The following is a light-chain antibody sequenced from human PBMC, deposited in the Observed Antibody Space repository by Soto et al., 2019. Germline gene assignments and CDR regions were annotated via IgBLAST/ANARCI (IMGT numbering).Light chain of an antibody. V-gene: IGLV1-40*01. CDR3: QSYDHTLSASL. J-gene: IGLJ2*01. CDR1: SSNIGAGHV. Sequence: QAVVTQPPSVSGAPGQRVTISCTGSSSNIGAGHVVHWYQQFPGRAPNLLIYGSSNRPSGVPDRFSGSKSGTSASLAITGLQAEDEADYYCQSYDHTLSASLFGGGTKLTVL. CDR2: GSS.